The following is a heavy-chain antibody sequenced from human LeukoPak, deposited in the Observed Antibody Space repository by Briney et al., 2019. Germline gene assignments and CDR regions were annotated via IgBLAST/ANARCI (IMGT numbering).Heavy chain of an antibody. CDR3: ARDPGYSYGYPDAFDI. J-gene: IGHJ3*02. Sequence: PGGSLRLSCAASGFTFSSYAMHWVRQAPGKGLEWVAVISYDGSNKYYADSVKGRFTISRDNSKNTLYLQMNSLRAEDTAVYYCARDPGYSYGYPDAFDIWGQGTMVTVSS. CDR1: GFTFSSYA. CDR2: ISYDGSNK. D-gene: IGHD5-18*01. V-gene: IGHV3-30-3*01.